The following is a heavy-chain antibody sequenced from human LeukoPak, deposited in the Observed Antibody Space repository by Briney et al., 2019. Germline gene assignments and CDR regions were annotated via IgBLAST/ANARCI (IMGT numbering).Heavy chain of an antibody. CDR2: IYTSGST. CDR1: GGSISSYY. J-gene: IGHJ5*02. CDR3: AKQAPPYTGDWFAP. V-gene: IGHV4-4*07. D-gene: IGHD4-11*01. Sequence: SETLSLTCTVSGGSISSYYWSWIRQPAGKGLEWIGRIYTSGSTNYNPSLKSRVTMSVDTSKNQFSLKLSSVTAADTAVYYCAKQAPPYTGDWFAPWAEGPWSTVSS.